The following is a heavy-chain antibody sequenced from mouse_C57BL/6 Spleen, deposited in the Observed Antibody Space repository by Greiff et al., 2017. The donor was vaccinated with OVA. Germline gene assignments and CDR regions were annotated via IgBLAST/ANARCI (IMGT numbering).Heavy chain of an antibody. CDR1: GYAFSSSW. D-gene: IGHD3-2*02. CDR3: QAQARGTWFAY. Sequence: VKLVESGPELVKPGASVKISCKASGYAFSSSWMNWVKQRPGKGLEWIGRIYPGDGDTNYNGKFKGKATLTADKSSSTAYMQLSSLTSEDSAVYFCQAQARGTWFAYWGQGTLVTVSA. V-gene: IGHV1-82*01. J-gene: IGHJ3*01. CDR2: IYPGDGDT.